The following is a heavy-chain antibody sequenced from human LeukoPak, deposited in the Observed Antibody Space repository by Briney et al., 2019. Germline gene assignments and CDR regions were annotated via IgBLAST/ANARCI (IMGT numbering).Heavy chain of an antibody. CDR2: INWNGMRT. J-gene: IGHJ6*03. Sequence: PGGSLRLSCAASGFRFDDYGMTWARQAPGKGLEWVSGINWNGMRTGYADSVKGRFTISRDNAKNSLYLQMNSLRAEDTAFYYCARAPLTRYWYESSFDHDTFYYYMDVWGKGTTVTISS. CDR1: GFRFDDYG. D-gene: IGHD3-22*01. V-gene: IGHV3-20*04. CDR3: ARAPLTRYWYESSFDHDTFYYYMDV.